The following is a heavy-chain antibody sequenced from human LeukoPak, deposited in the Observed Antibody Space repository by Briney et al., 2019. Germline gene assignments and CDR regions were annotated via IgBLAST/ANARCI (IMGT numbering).Heavy chain of an antibody. D-gene: IGHD3-10*01. CDR1: GGSISSGSYH. Sequence: SETLSLTCTVSGGSISSGSYHWGWIPQPPGKGLEWLGSIYYTGNTYYNPSLKSRVTLSLDTSKNQFYLKLNSVTAADTAVYYWASDGSGGSDYWGQGTLVTVSS. CDR2: IYYTGNT. CDR3: ASDGSGGSDY. V-gene: IGHV4-39*07. J-gene: IGHJ4*02.